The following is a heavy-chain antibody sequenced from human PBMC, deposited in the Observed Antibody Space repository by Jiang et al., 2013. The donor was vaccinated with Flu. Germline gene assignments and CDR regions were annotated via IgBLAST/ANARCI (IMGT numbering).Heavy chain of an antibody. Sequence: VQLLESGAEVKKPGASVKVSCKASGYTFTGYYMHWVRQAPGQGLEWMGWINPNSGGTNYAQKFQGWVTMTRDTSISTAYMELSRLRSDDTVVYYCAREGRRSKLYYYGMDVVGTKGHGHRL. V-gene: IGHV1-2*04. D-gene: IGHD3-3*01. CDR3: AREGRRSKLYYYGMDV. J-gene: IGHJ6*01. CDR1: GYTFTGYY. CDR2: INPNSGGT.